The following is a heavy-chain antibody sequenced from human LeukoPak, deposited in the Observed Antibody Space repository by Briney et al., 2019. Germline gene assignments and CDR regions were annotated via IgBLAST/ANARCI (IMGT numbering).Heavy chain of an antibody. CDR2: INEDGSST. CDR1: GFTFNTYW. J-gene: IGHJ4*02. D-gene: IGHD3-10*01. V-gene: IGHV3-74*01. Sequence: PGGSLRLSCAASGFTFNTYWMRWVRQAPGKGLVWVSRINEDGSSTTYADSVKGRFTISRDNAKNTLYLQMSSLRAEDTAVYYCSIDTFGPHEFWGQGTLVTVSS. CDR3: SIDTFGPHEF.